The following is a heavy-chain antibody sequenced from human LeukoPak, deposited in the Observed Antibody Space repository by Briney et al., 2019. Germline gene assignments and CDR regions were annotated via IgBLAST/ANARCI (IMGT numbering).Heavy chain of an antibody. J-gene: IGHJ4*02. CDR3: ARDGSGDFDY. V-gene: IGHV3-20*04. CDR1: GFTFSSYS. Sequence: GGSLRLSCAASGFTFSSYSMSWVRQAPGKGLEWVSGINWNGGSTGYADSVKGRFTISRDNAKNSLYLQMNSLRAEDTALYYCARDGSGDFDYWGQGTLVTVSS. D-gene: IGHD6-19*01. CDR2: INWNGGST.